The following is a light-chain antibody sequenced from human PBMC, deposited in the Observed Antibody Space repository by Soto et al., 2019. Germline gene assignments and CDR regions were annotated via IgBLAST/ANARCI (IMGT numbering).Light chain of an antibody. V-gene: IGLV2-23*02. J-gene: IGLJ2*01. CDR1: NSDVGKYNA. Sequence: QSAPTPPASVSGSPGQSITISCTGTNSDVGKYNAVSWHQQHPGKAPKFIIYEVNKRPSGVSDRFSGSKSDNRASLTLSGLQPEDEADYYCCSYTTSGSVVFGGGTKVTVL. CDR2: EVN. CDR3: CSYTTSGSVV.